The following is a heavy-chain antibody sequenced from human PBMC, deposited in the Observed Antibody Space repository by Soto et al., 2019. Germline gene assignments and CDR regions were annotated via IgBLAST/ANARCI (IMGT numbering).Heavy chain of an antibody. D-gene: IGHD2-8*01. V-gene: IGHV3-66*01. J-gene: IGHJ4*02. CDR2: IYSDGST. Sequence: EVQLVESGGGLAQPGGSLRLSCAASGFTVSSNYMSWVRQAPGKGLEWVSVIYSDGSTDHADSVKGRFTISRDICKNTVDLQMNSLRDEDTAVYYCARVFYYGTKGTRLEYWGQGTLVTVSS. CDR1: GFTVSSNY. CDR3: ARVFYYGTKGTRLEY.